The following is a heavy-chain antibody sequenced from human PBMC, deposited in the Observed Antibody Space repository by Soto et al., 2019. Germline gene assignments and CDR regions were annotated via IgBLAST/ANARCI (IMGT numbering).Heavy chain of an antibody. D-gene: IGHD6-13*01. CDR2: ISYDGSNK. Sequence: GGSLRLSCAASGFTFSSYGMHWVRQAPGKGLEWVAVISYDGSNKYYADSVYGRFTSFRENSQNTLYLQMNSLRAEDTAVYYCAKSSAAAVGYWGQGTLVTVSS. J-gene: IGHJ4*02. V-gene: IGHV3-30*18. CDR3: AKSSAAAVGY. CDR1: GFTFSSYG.